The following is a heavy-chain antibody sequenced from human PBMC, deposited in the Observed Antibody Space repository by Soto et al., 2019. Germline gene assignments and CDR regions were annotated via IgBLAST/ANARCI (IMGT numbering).Heavy chain of an antibody. CDR1: GGSFSGYY. CDR2: INHSGST. J-gene: IGHJ4*02. V-gene: IGHV4-34*01. D-gene: IGHD3-22*01. Sequence: SQTLSLTCAVYGGSFSGYYWSWILQRPGKGLEWIGEINHSGSTNYNPALKSRVTISVDTSKNQFSLKLSSVTAADTAVYYCARENYYDSSGYYDVWGQGTLVTVSS. CDR3: ARENYYDSSGYYDV.